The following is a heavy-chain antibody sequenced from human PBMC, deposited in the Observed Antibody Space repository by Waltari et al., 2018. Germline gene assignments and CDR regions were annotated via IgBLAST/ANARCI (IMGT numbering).Heavy chain of an antibody. Sequence: VHLVESGGGLVRPGRSLRLSCAASGFIFDDYGMDWVRQAPGKDLNWVAGINWNSGTIHYADSVKGRFTISRDNAENSLYLQMNSLTTEDTAVYYCTKDMDGATAMAPRLDFWGQGTLVTVSS. CDR2: INWNSGTI. J-gene: IGHJ4*02. V-gene: IGHV3-9*01. CDR1: GFIFDDYG. D-gene: IGHD5-18*01. CDR3: TKDMDGATAMAPRLDF.